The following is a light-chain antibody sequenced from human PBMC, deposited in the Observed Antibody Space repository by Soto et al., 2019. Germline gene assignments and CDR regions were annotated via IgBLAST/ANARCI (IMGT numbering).Light chain of an antibody. J-gene: IGLJ2*01. V-gene: IGLV4-69*01. CDR3: QTWGTGIVV. CDR1: SGHNNYA. CDR2: LYSDGSH. Sequence: QSVLTQSPSASASLGASVKLTCTLNSGHNNYAIAWHQQQPGKGPRYLMKLYSDGSHNKGDGIPDRFSGSSSGTERYLTISSLQSEDEADYYCQTWGTGIVVFGGGTKLTVL.